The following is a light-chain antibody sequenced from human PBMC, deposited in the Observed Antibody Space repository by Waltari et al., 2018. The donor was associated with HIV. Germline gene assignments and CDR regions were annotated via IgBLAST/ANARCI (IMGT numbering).Light chain of an antibody. J-gene: IGLJ1*01. CDR1: SRDVGGYNY. CDR2: HVT. V-gene: IGLV2-11*01. CDR3: CSNAARATYV. Sequence: QPALAQPRPVSGSPGQAVTISCTGPSRDVGGYNYVSWFQHHPGKAPKLIIYHVTKRPSGVPDRFSASKSGNTASLTISGLQAEDEAEYYCCSNAARATYVFGTGTQVTVL.